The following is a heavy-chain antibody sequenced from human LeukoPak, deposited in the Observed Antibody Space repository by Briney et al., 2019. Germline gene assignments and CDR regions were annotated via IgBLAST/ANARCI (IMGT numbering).Heavy chain of an antibody. D-gene: IGHD3-10*01. V-gene: IGHV4-59*01. Sequence: PSDTLSLTCTVSGGSISSYYWSWIRQPPGKGLEWIGYIYYSGSTNYNPSLKSRVTISVDRSKNQFSLKLSSVTASDTAVYYCARVEEGYGSGRRENYYYYYMDVWGKGTTVTISS. CDR1: GGSISSYY. J-gene: IGHJ6*03. CDR3: ARVEEGYGSGRRENYYYYYMDV. CDR2: IYYSGST.